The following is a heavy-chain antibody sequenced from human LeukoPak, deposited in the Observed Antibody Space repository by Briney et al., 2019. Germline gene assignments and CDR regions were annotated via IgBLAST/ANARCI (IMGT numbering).Heavy chain of an antibody. CDR1: GYTFTSYD. D-gene: IGHD3-10*01. Sequence: GASVKVSCKASGYTFTSYDINWVRQATGQGLEWMGWINPNSGNPGFAQKFQGRVTMTRNTSISTAYMELSSLRSEDTAVYYCARVMVRGVKYLLGYWGQGTLVTVSS. J-gene: IGHJ4*02. V-gene: IGHV1-8*01. CDR3: ARVMVRGVKYLLGY. CDR2: INPNSGNP.